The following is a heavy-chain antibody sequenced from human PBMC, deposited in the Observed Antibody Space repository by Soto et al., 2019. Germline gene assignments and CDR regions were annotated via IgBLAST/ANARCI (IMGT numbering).Heavy chain of an antibody. CDR1: GFTFSSCS. V-gene: IGHV3-48*01. CDR3: ARGAEYCGGDCYSS. D-gene: IGHD2-21*02. J-gene: IGHJ5*02. CDR2: ISSGSSTI. Sequence: EVQLVESGGGLVQPGGSLRLSCAASGFTFSSCSMNWVRQAPGKGLEWVSYISSGSSTINYADSVKGRFTISRDNAKNSRYLQMNSLRAEDTAVYCCARGAEYCGGDCYSSWGQGTLITVSS.